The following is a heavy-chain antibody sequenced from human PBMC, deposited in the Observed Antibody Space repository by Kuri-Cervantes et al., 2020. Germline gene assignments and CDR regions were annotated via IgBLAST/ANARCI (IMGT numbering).Heavy chain of an antibody. V-gene: IGHV3-30*07. Sequence: LSLTCAASGFTFSSYAMHWVRQAPGKGLEWVAVISYDASIKYYADSVKGRSTISRDNSKNTLYLQMNSLRAEDTAVYYCASSHGSGSYSFDYWGQGTLVTVSS. D-gene: IGHD3-10*01. CDR2: ISYDASIK. J-gene: IGHJ4*02. CDR1: GFTFSSYA. CDR3: ASSHGSGSYSFDY.